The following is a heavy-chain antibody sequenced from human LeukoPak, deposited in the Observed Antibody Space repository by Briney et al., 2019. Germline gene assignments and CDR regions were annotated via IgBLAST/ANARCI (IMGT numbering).Heavy chain of an antibody. D-gene: IGHD5-12*01. CDR1: GGSSSRYY. CDR3: ARMGGYSGYATH. V-gene: IGHV4-59*08. J-gene: IGHJ4*02. Sequence: SETLSLTCTVSGGSSSRYYWSWIRQPPGKGLEWIGYIYSSGSANYNPSLKSRVTISVDTSKNQFSLKLSSVTAADTAVYYCARMGGYSGYATHWGQGTLVTVSS. CDR2: IYSSGSA.